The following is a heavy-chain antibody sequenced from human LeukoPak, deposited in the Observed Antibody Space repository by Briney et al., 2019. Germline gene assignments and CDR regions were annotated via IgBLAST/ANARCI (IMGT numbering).Heavy chain of an antibody. Sequence: ASVKVSCKASGYTFTSYGISGVRQAPGQGLEWMGWISAYNGNTNYAQKLQGRVTMTTDTSTSTAYMELRSLRSDDTAVYYCARGDAYYDSSGYYPSDYWGQGTLVTVSS. J-gene: IGHJ4*02. CDR3: ARGDAYYDSSGYYPSDY. V-gene: IGHV1-18*01. CDR2: ISAYNGNT. D-gene: IGHD3-22*01. CDR1: GYTFTSYG.